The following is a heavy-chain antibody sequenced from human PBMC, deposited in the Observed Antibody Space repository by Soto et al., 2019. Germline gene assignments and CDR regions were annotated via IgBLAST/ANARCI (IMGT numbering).Heavy chain of an antibody. V-gene: IGHV1-69*13. CDR3: ARTYSVSYFPNSPYGMDF. Sequence: ASVKVSCKASGGTFSSYAISWVRQAPGQGLEWMGGIIPIFGTANYAQKFQGRVTITADESTSTAYMELSSLRSEDTAVYYCARTYSVSYFPNSPYGMDFWGQGTSVTLS. J-gene: IGHJ6*02. CDR1: GGTFSSYA. CDR2: IIPIFGTA. D-gene: IGHD1-26*01.